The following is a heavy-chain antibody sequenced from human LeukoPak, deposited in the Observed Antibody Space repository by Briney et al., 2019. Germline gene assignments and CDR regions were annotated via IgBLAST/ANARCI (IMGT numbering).Heavy chain of an antibody. CDR1: GGSISGYY. Sequence: SETLSLICTVSGGSISGYYWSWIRQPPGKGLEWIGYIYYSGNSNYNPSLKSRVTISVDTSKNQFSLKLSSVTAADTAVYYCARGHFGSGWTYYYYYGMDVWGQGTTVTVSS. J-gene: IGHJ6*02. D-gene: IGHD6-19*01. CDR2: IYYSGNS. V-gene: IGHV4-59*01. CDR3: ARGHFGSGWTYYYYYGMDV.